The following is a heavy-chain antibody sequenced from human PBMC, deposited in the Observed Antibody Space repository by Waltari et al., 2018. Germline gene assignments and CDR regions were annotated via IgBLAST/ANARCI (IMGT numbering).Heavy chain of an antibody. Sequence: QVQLVESGGGVVQPGGSLRLSCAASGFTFSSYGMHWVRQAPGKGLEWVAFIRYDGSNKYYADSVKGRFTISRDNSKNTLYLQMNSLRAEDTAVYYCAKDQVGGDYGPFDYWGQGTLVTVSS. CDR3: AKDQVGGDYGPFDY. J-gene: IGHJ4*02. V-gene: IGHV3-30*02. CDR2: IRYDGSNK. D-gene: IGHD4-17*01. CDR1: GFTFSSYG.